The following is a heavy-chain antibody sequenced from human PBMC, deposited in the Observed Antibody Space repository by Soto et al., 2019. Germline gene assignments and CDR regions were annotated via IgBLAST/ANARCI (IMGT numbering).Heavy chain of an antibody. D-gene: IGHD3-3*01. Sequence: GGSLRLSCAASGFLFSSHAMSWVRQAPGKGLEWVSSISGSGGRTYYADSAKGRLIISRDNSKNTLYLQMNSLRAEDTAVYYCAKSALEDDFWSGYYYFDYWGQGTLVTVSS. CDR2: ISGSGGRT. J-gene: IGHJ4*02. CDR3: AKSALEDDFWSGYYYFDY. V-gene: IGHV3-23*01. CDR1: GFLFSSHA.